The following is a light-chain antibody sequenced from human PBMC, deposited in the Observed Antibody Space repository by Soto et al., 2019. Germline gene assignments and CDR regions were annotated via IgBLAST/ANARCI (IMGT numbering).Light chain of an antibody. V-gene: IGKV1-39*01. CDR1: QTIYNY. Sequence: DIQMTQSPSSLSASVGDRVTMTCRASQTIYNYLNWYQQKPGKAPNLLIYGASNLQSGVPSRFSGSGSGTDFTLTISSLQPEDFATYYCQQNYTTPHPFGQGTKLEIK. CDR3: QQNYTTPHP. J-gene: IGKJ2*01. CDR2: GAS.